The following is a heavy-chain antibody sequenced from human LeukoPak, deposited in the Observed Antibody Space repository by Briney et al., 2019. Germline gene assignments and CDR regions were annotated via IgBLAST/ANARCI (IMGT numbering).Heavy chain of an antibody. Sequence: SETLSLTCTVSGGSISSYYWSWIRPPAGKGLEWIGRIYTSGSTNYNPSLKSRVTMSVDTSKNQFSLKLSSVTAADTAVYYCARDNQRSYYYGMDVWGQGTTVTVSS. J-gene: IGHJ6*02. CDR3: ARDNQRSYYYGMDV. CDR2: IYTSGST. V-gene: IGHV4-4*07. D-gene: IGHD5-24*01. CDR1: GGSISSYY.